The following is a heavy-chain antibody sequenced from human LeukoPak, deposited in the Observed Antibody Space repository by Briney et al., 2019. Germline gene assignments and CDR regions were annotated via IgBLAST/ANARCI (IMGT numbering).Heavy chain of an antibody. Sequence: PSETLSLTCAVYGGSFSGYYWSWIRQPPGKGLEWIGEINHSGSTYYNPSLKSRVTISVDTSKNQFSLKLSSVTAADTAVYYCAREVSRWPYYFDYWGQGTLVTVSS. CDR2: INHSGST. J-gene: IGHJ4*02. CDR1: GGSFSGYY. CDR3: AREVSRWPYYFDY. V-gene: IGHV4-34*01. D-gene: IGHD4-23*01.